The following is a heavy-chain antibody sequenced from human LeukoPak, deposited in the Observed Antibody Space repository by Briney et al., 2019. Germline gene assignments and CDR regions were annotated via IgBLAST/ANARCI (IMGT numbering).Heavy chain of an antibody. CDR3: ARDEVDCSSTSCYDWFDP. D-gene: IGHD2-2*01. CDR1: GFTVSSNY. CDR2: ISSSSSTI. J-gene: IGHJ5*02. Sequence: GGSLRLSCAASGFTVSSNYMSWVRQAPGKGLEWVSYISSSSSTIYYADSVKGRFTISRDNAKNSLYLQMNSLRAEDTAVYYCARDEVDCSSTSCYDWFDPWGQGTLVTVSS. V-gene: IGHV3-48*01.